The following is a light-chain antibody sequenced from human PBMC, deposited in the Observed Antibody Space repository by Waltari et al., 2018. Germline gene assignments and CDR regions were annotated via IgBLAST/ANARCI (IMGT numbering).Light chain of an antibody. CDR2: WAS. Sequence: DIVMTQSPDSLAVSLGERATINCKSSQSVLYSSNNKKYLAWYQQKPGQPPKLLIYWASNREAGVPDRSSGSGSGTDFTLTISSLQAEDVAVYYCQQYYSTPWTFGQGTKVEIK. V-gene: IGKV4-1*01. CDR3: QQYYSTPWT. CDR1: QSVLYSSNNKKY. J-gene: IGKJ1*01.